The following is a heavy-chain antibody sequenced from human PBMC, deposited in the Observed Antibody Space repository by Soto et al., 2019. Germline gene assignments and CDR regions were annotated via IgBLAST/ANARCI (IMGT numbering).Heavy chain of an antibody. Sequence: HPGGSLRLSCAASGFTFSSYWTSWVRQAPGKGLEWVANIKQDGSEKYYVDSVKGRFTISRDNAKNSLYLQMNSLRAEDTAVYYCARDHPGALYYYDSRGDAFDIWGQGTMVTVSS. D-gene: IGHD3-22*01. CDR1: GFTFSSYW. J-gene: IGHJ3*02. V-gene: IGHV3-7*05. CDR2: IKQDGSEK. CDR3: ARDHPGALYYYDSRGDAFDI.